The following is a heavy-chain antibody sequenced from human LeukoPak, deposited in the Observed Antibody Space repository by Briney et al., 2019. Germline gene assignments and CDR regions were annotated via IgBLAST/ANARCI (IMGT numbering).Heavy chain of an antibody. CDR1: GFTFSNAW. Sequence: GGSLRLSCAASGFTFSNAWMSWVRQAPGKGLEWVGRIKSKTDGGTTDYAAPVKGRFTISRDDSRNPLYLQMNSLKTEDKAVYYCSGCSGGSCDTIDYWGQGTLVTVSS. CDR3: SGCSGGSCDTIDY. CDR2: IKSKTDGGTT. D-gene: IGHD2-15*01. V-gene: IGHV3-15*01. J-gene: IGHJ4*02.